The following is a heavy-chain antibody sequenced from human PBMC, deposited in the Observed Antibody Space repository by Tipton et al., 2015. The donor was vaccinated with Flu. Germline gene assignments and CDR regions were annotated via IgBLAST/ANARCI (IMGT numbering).Heavy chain of an antibody. D-gene: IGHD2-21*02. J-gene: IGHJ6*02. CDR1: GFTFSSYE. CDR3: ARGCGGDCYTNPLGMDV. CDR2: ISSSGSTI. V-gene: IGHV3-48*03. Sequence: AASGFTFSSYEMNWVRQAPGKGLEWVSYISSSGSTIYYADSVKGRFTISRDNAKNSLYLQMNSLRAEDTAVYYCARGCGGDCYTNPLGMDVWGQGTTVTVSS.